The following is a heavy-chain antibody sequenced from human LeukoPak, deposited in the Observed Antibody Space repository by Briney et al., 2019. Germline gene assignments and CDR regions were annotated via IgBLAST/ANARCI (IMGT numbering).Heavy chain of an antibody. J-gene: IGHJ4*02. CDR3: VRHGADFWSGYYSY. CDR1: GGSISSYY. D-gene: IGHD3-3*01. CDR2: IYYSGTT. Sequence: SETLPLTCTVSGGSISSYYWSWIRQPPGKGLEWIGYIYYSGTTYYNPSLKSRVTISVDTSRNQFSLKLTSVTAADTAVYYCVRHGADFWSGYYSYWGQGTLVTVSS. V-gene: IGHV4-59*08.